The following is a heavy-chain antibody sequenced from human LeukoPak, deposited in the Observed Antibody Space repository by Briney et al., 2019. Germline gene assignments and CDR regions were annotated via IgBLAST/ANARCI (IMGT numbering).Heavy chain of an antibody. CDR1: GGSISSYY. CDR2: IYYSGST. D-gene: IGHD3-22*01. V-gene: IGHV4-59*01. J-gene: IGHJ4*02. Sequence: SETLSLTCTVSGGSISSYYWSWIRQPPGKGLEWIGYIYYSGSTNYNPSLKSRVTISVDTSKNQFSLKLSSVTAADTAVYYCASGYDSSGYYLVDWGQGTLVTVSS. CDR3: ASGYDSSGYYLVD.